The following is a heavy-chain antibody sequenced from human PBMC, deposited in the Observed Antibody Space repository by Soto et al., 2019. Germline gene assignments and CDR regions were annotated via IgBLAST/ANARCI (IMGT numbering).Heavy chain of an antibody. CDR2: INHSGST. Sequence: SETLSLTCAVYGGSFSGYYWSWIRQPPGKGLEWIGEINHSGSTNYNPSLKSRVTISVDTSKNQFSLKPSSVTAADTAVYYCARGQQWLDYWGQGTLVTVSS. J-gene: IGHJ4*02. CDR1: GGSFSGYY. D-gene: IGHD6-19*01. V-gene: IGHV4-34*01. CDR3: ARGQQWLDY.